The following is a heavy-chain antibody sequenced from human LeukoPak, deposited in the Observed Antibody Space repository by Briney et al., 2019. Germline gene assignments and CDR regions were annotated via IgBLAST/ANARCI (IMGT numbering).Heavy chain of an antibody. D-gene: IGHD3-10*01. V-gene: IGHV4-61*03. CDR1: GGSISSSSYY. CDR2: IYYSGST. Sequence: SETLSLTCTVSGGSISSSSYYWTWIRQPPGKGLEWIGYIYYSGSTKYNPSLKSRVTMSVDTSKNHFSLKLSSVTAADTAVYYCARPMFPRRADAFDIWGQGTMVTVS. J-gene: IGHJ3*02. CDR3: ARPMFPRRADAFDI.